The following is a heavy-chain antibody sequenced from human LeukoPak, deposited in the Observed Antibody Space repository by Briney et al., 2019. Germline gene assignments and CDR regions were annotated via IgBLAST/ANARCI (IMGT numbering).Heavy chain of an antibody. CDR3: ARVTTMVRGPFDY. CDR2: ISSSSSTI. J-gene: IGHJ4*02. D-gene: IGHD3-10*01. CDR1: GFTFSSYS. Sequence: GGSLRLSCAASGFTFSSYSMNWVRQAPGKGLEWISYISSSSSTIYYADSVKGRFTISRDNAKNSLYLQMNSLRDEDTAVYYCARVTTMVRGPFDYWGQGTLVTVSS. V-gene: IGHV3-48*02.